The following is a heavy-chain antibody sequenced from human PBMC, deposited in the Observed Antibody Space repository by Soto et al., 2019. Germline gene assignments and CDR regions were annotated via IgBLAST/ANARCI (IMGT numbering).Heavy chain of an antibody. D-gene: IGHD3-10*01. CDR2: IGTAGHA. V-gene: IGHV3-13*01. Sequence: EVQLVESGGGLVQAGGSLRPSCAASGFTFSFYDMHWVRQAIGKGLEWVSVIGTAGHAYYAGSVKGRFTITRENAKNSLYLQMNSLRDGDTAVYYCARGGGFGEQYSDAFDIWGQGTMVTVSS. J-gene: IGHJ3*02. CDR3: ARGGGFGEQYSDAFDI. CDR1: GFTFSFYD.